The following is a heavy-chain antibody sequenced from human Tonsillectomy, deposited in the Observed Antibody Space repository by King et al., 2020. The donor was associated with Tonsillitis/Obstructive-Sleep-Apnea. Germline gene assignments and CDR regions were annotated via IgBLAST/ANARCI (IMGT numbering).Heavy chain of an antibody. CDR3: TRETSTYSSGWYCYYFDY. Sequence: DVQLVESGGGLVQPGRSLRLSCTASGFTFGDYAMSWVRQAPGKGLEWVGFIRSKAYGGTTEYAASVKGRFTISRDDSKSIAYLQMNSLKTEDTAVYYCTRETSTYSSGWYCYYFDYWGQGTLVIVSS. V-gene: IGHV3-49*04. J-gene: IGHJ4*02. D-gene: IGHD6-19*01. CDR2: IRSKAYGGTT. CDR1: GFTFGDYA.